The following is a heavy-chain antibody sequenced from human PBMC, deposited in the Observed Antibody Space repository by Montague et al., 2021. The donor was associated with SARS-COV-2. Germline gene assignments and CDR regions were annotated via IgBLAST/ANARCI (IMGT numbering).Heavy chain of an antibody. CDR3: ARVAESTYYDFWSGYLRFSYFDY. D-gene: IGHD3-3*01. CDR2: INHSGST. J-gene: IGHJ4*02. CDR1: GGSFSGYY. Sequence: SETLSLTCAVYGGSFSGYYWSWIRQPPGKGLEWIGEINHSGSTNYNPSLKSRVTISVDTSKNQFSLKLSSVTAADTAVYYCARVAESTYYDFWSGYLRFSYFDYWGQGTLVTVSS. V-gene: IGHV4-34*01.